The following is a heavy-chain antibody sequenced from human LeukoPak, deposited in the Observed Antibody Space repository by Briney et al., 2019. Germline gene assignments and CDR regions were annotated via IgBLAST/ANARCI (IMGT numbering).Heavy chain of an antibody. D-gene: IGHD2-2*01. CDR3: ARHLRGSSCYDY. CDR1: GRSLNTYY. Sequence: SETLSLTCTVSGRSLNTYYWSWIRQPPGKGLEWIGYIYYTGSTSYNPSLKSRVTISIDTSKNQFSLKLSSVTAADTAVYYCARHLRGSSCYDYWGQGTLVTVSS. J-gene: IGHJ4*02. V-gene: IGHV4-59*01. CDR2: IYYTGST.